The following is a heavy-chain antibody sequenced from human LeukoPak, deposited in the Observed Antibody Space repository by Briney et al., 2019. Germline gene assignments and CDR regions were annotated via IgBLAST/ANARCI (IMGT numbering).Heavy chain of an antibody. CDR2: FDPEDGET. J-gene: IGHJ4*02. CDR3: ARPGATRWSLDY. D-gene: IGHD1-26*01. CDR1: GYTLTESS. Sequence: ASVKVSCMVSGYTLTESSMHWVRQAPGKGREGMGGFDPEDGETIYAQKFQGRVTMTEDTSTDTAYMELSSLRSEDTAVYYCARPGATRWSLDYWGQGTLVTVSS. V-gene: IGHV1-24*01.